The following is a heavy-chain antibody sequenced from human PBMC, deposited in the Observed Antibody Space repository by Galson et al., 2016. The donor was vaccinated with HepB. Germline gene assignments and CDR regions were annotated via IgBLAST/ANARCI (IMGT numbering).Heavy chain of an antibody. CDR1: GFTFSNYD. CDR2: IYTAGDT. D-gene: IGHD6-19*01. J-gene: IGHJ6*04. CDR3: ARGSYISDWYGSSAYDFGMDA. V-gene: IGHV3-13*01. Sequence: SLRLSCAASGFTFSNYDMHWVRQAPGKGLEWVSSIYTAGDTNYQDSVEGRFTVSRENAKDSVYLHMNSLRAGDTALDFCARGSYISDWYGSSAYDFGMDAWGKGTPVTVSS.